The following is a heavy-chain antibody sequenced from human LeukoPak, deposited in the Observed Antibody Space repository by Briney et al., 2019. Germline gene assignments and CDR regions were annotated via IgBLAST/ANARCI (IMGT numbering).Heavy chain of an antibody. CDR3: TTYTVTPRHFDY. V-gene: IGHV3-23*01. D-gene: IGHD4-17*01. CDR2: ITGGGHST. Sequence: GGSLRLSCAASGFTFSSYWMHWVRQAPGKGLEWVSAITGGGHSTYYADSVKGRFTISRDNSKNTLYLQLNSLTAEDTAIYYCTTYTVTPRHFDYWGQGTLVTVSS. CDR1: GFTFSSYW. J-gene: IGHJ4*02.